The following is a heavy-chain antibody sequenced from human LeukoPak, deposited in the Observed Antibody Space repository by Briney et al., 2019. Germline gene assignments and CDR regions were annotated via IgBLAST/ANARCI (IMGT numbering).Heavy chain of an antibody. CDR3: ATHDVLTGYPYFDY. V-gene: IGHV3-7*01. J-gene: IGHJ4*02. CDR2: TKQDGSDK. CDR1: GFIFRSYW. Sequence: GGSLRLSCAASGFIFRSYWLSWVRQAPGRGLEWVANTKQDGSDKYYVDSVKGRFTISRDNAKNTLFLQMDSLRAEDTAVYYCATHDVLTGYPYFDYWGQGTLVTVSS. D-gene: IGHD3-9*01.